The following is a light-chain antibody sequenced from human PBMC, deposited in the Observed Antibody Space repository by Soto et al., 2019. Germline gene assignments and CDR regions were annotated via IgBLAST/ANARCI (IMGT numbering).Light chain of an antibody. J-gene: IGKJ4*01. CDR2: RTS. V-gene: IGKV3-20*01. Sequence: EVVLTQSPGTLSLSPGERATLSCRASESVSSSFLTWYQQKPGQAPRLLIYRTSNRVTGIPDRFSGSGSGTDFTLTISRLEPEDFAVYYCQRYNNWPLTFGGGTKV. CDR3: QRYNNWPLT. CDR1: ESVSSSF.